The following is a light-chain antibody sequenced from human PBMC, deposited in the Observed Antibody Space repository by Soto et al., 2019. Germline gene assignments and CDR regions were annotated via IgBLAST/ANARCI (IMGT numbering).Light chain of an antibody. V-gene: IGLV2-14*01. Sequence: QSVLTQPASVSGPPGQTITISCSGTSSDIGGYKYVSWYQHHPGKAPKVVIYEVSNRPSGVSNRFSGSKSGNMASLTISGLQADDEADYYCASYTSRSTAAFGGGTQLTVL. CDR2: EVS. J-gene: IGLJ7*01. CDR1: SSDIGGYKY. CDR3: ASYTSRSTAA.